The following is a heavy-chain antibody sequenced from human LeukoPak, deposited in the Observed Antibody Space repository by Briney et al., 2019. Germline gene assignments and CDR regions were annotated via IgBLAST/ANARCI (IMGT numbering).Heavy chain of an antibody. D-gene: IGHD4-23*01. V-gene: IGHV1-69*13. Sequence: AVKVSCKASGGTFSSYAISWVRQAPGEGREWMGGIIPLFGTANYAQKFQGRVTITADESTRTAYMELSSLRSEDTAVYYCAALVTPASASWFDPWGQGTLVTVSS. CDR3: AALVTPASASWFDP. CDR1: GGTFSSYA. CDR2: IIPLFGTA. J-gene: IGHJ5*02.